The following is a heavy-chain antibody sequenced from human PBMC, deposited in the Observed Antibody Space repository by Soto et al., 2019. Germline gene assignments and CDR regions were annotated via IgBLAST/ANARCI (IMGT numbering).Heavy chain of an antibody. CDR2: IIPIFGTA. Sequence: QVQLVQSGAEVKKPGSSVKVSCKASGGTFSSYAISWVRQAPGQGLEWMGGIIPIFGTANYAQKFQGRVTITADESTSTAYMELSSLRSEDTAVYYCVVPSVPVEMATSSEYFQHWGQGTLVTVSS. CDR3: VVPSVPVEMATSSEYFQH. CDR1: GGTFSSYA. V-gene: IGHV1-69*12. J-gene: IGHJ1*01. D-gene: IGHD5-12*01.